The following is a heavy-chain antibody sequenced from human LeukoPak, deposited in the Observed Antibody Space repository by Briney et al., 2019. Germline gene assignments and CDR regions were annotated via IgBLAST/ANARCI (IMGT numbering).Heavy chain of an antibody. CDR1: GFTLSNYV. Sequence: GGSLRLSCVASGFTLSNYVMSWVRQAPGKGLEWVSGVSGGGFDTYYTDSVKGRFTISRDNAKNSLYLQMNSLRAEDTAIYYCTRVGYIDEGIDYWGQGTLVTVSS. CDR2: VSGGGFDT. D-gene: IGHD5-24*01. CDR3: TRVGYIDEGIDY. V-gene: IGHV3-21*06. J-gene: IGHJ4*02.